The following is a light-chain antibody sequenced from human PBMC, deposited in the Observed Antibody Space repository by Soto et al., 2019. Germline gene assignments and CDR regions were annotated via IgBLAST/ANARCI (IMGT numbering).Light chain of an antibody. V-gene: IGKV2-30*01. J-gene: IGKJ2*01. CDR2: QVS. CDR3: MQGTHWPYT. CDR1: QSLVYRDGNTY. Sequence: DVVMTQSPLSLPVTVGQPASISCRSSQSLVYRDGNTYLNWYHQRPGQSPRRLIYQVSKRASGVPDRFSGSASGSDFTLNSSRVEAEDVGVYYCMQGTHWPYTFGQGTKLEIK.